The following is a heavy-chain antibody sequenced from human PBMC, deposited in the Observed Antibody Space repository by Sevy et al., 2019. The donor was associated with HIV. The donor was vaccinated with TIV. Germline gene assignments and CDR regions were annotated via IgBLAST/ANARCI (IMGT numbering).Heavy chain of an antibody. CDR1: GYTFTSYG. Sequence: ASVKVSCKTFGYTFTSYGISWVRQAPGQGLEWMGWISTYNGDTNSGQKLQGRVTMTTDTSTSTAYMGLRSLRSDDTAVYYCARAPSGSQGPGQYFHHWGQGTLVTVSS. V-gene: IGHV1-18*01. J-gene: IGHJ1*01. CDR3: ARAPSGSQGPGQYFHH. CDR2: ISTYNGDT. D-gene: IGHD1-26*01.